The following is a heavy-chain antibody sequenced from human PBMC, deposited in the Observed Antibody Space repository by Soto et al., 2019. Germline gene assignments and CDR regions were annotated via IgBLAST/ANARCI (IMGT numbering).Heavy chain of an antibody. V-gene: IGHV5-51*01. D-gene: IGHD4-17*01. CDR1: GYDFPGYW. Sequence: GESLKISCEASGYDFPGYWIVWVRQMPGKGLEWMGIIYPGDSHTRYSPSFQGQVTISADKSISTAYLQWSSLKASDTAMYYCARLRDTVTPGTYGMDVWGQGATVTVSS. J-gene: IGHJ6*02. CDR3: ARLRDTVTPGTYGMDV. CDR2: IYPGDSHT.